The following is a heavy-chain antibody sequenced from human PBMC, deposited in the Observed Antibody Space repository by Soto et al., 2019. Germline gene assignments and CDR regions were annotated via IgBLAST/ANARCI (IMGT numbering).Heavy chain of an antibody. CDR2: ISGGVART. CDR3: AKVGYYNSGWFDS. D-gene: IGHD6-25*01. Sequence: PGGSLRLSCTASGFPFSTYAMSWVRQAPGKGLEWVSTISGGVARTYYADSVKGRFTVSRDNSKNTLFLQMNSLRAEDTATYYCAKVGYYNSGWFDSWGQGTLVTVSS. CDR1: GFPFSTYA. J-gene: IGHJ5*01. V-gene: IGHV3-23*01.